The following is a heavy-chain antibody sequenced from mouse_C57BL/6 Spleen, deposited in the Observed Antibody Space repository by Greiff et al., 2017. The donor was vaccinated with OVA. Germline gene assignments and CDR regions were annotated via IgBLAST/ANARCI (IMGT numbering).Heavy chain of an antibody. V-gene: IGHV5-4*01. CDR2: ISDGGSYT. CDR3: ARDCGYGGGYAMDY. CDR1: GFTFSSYA. D-gene: IGHD2-2*01. Sequence: VQLKESGGGLVKPGGSLKLSCAASGFTFSSYAMSWVRQTPEKRLEWVATISDGGSYTYYPDNVKGRFTISRDNAKNNLYLQMSHLKSEDTAMDYGARDCGYGGGYAMDYWGQGTSVTVSS. J-gene: IGHJ4*01.